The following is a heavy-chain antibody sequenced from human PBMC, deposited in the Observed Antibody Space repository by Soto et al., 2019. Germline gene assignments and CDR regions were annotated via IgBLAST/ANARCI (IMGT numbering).Heavy chain of an antibody. CDR3: VRGGAGSYYYYGMDV. J-gene: IGHJ6*02. Sequence: EEHLVESGGGLVQPGGSLRLSCVASGFTFSCYYMHWVRQVPGKGLVWVSRTNGDASSTAYADSVKGRFTISRDNAKNTLYLQMSSLRVEDTAMYYCVRGGAGSYYYYGMDVWGQGTTVTVSS. V-gene: IGHV3-74*03. CDR1: GFTFSCYY. D-gene: IGHD2-21*01. CDR2: TNGDASST.